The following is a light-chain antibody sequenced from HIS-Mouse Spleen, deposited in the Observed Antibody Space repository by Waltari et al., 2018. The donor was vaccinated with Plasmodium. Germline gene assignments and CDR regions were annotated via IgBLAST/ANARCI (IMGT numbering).Light chain of an antibody. J-gene: IGKJ5*01. CDR1: KSVSSN. Sequence: EIVMTQSPATLSVSPGERATLSCRASKSVSSNLAWYQQKPGQAPRLLIYGASTRDAGIPASVNCSGSVTQFTLTISSMQSEDFAVYYGQQYNNWPTFGQGTRLVIK. V-gene: IGKV3-15*01. CDR2: GAS. CDR3: QQYNNWPT.